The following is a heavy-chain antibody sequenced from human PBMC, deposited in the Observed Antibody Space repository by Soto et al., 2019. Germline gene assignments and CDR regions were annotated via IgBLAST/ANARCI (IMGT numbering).Heavy chain of an antibody. V-gene: IGHV1-2*02. Sequence: QVQLVQSGAEVKEPGASVRVSCKASGYTFTGYYIHWVRQGPGQGLEWMGWFNPNSGATNYAQKFQGRVTMTGDRSTSTAYMELSRLRSDDTALYYCARVRWVEGSYYFDYWGQGTLVTVSS. J-gene: IGHJ4*02. CDR3: ARVRWVEGSYYFDY. D-gene: IGHD1-26*01. CDR1: GYTFTGYY. CDR2: FNPNSGAT.